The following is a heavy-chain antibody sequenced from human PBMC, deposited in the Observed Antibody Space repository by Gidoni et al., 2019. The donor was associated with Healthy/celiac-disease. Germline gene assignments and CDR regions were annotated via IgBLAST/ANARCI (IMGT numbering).Heavy chain of an antibody. Sequence: EVQLVESGGGLVQPGGSLRLSCAASGFTFSSYSMNWVRQAPGKGLEWVSSISSSSSYIYYADSVKGRFTISRDNAKNSLYLQMNSLRAEDTAVYYCARGYDFWSGYPDYWGQGTLVTVSS. J-gene: IGHJ4*02. CDR3: ARGYDFWSGYPDY. CDR2: ISSSSSYI. D-gene: IGHD3-3*01. V-gene: IGHV3-21*01. CDR1: GFTFSSYS.